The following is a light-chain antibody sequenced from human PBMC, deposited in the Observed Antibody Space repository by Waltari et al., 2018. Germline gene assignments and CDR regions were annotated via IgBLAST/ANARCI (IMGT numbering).Light chain of an antibody. CDR2: RDN. J-gene: IGLJ3*02. Sequence: SYELTQPSSVSLSPGQTANITCSGNVLAKKYGRWLQQKPGQAPTLLIYRDNARPSGTPERFSGSSSGTTVTLTISGAHVEDEADYYCYSVSANSWVFGGGTRLTVL. CDR3: YSVSANSWV. V-gene: IGLV3-27*01. CDR1: VLAKKY.